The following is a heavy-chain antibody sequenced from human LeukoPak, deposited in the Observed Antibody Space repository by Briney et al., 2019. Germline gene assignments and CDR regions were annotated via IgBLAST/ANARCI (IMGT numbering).Heavy chain of an antibody. J-gene: IGHJ6*03. Sequence: SETLSLTCTVSGGSISSSSYYWSWIRQPAGKGLEWIGRIYTSGSTNYNPSLKSRVTISVDTSKNQFSLKLSSVTAADTAMYYCARVKDPGGYYYYYYMDVWGKGTTVTVSS. CDR1: GGSISSSSYY. D-gene: IGHD3-16*01. CDR2: IYTSGST. V-gene: IGHV4-61*02. CDR3: ARVKDPGGYYYYYYMDV.